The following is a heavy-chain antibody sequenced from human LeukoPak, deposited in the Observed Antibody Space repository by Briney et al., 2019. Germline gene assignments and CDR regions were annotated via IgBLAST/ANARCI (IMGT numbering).Heavy chain of an antibody. Sequence: VSVKVSCKASGYTFTSYYMHWVRQAPGQGLEWMGIINPSGGSTSYAQKFQGRVTMTRDMSTSTVYMELSSLRSEDTAVYYCARDRYSSSSDYYYYYMDVWGKGTTVTVSS. CDR1: GYTFTSYY. CDR2: INPSGGST. CDR3: ARDRYSSSSDYYYYYMDV. J-gene: IGHJ6*03. D-gene: IGHD6-6*01. V-gene: IGHV1-46*01.